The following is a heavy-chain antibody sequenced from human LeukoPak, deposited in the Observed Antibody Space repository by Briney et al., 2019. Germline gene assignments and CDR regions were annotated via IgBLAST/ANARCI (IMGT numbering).Heavy chain of an antibody. CDR3: ARDGAYDFWSGYQYYFDY. Sequence: PGRSLRLSCAASGFTFSDYGMHWVRQAPGKGLEWVAVIWYDGTNRYYTDSVKGRFIISRDNSKNTLYLQMNSLRAEDTAVYYCARDGAYDFWSGYQYYFDYWGQGTLVTVSS. CDR1: GFTFSDYG. D-gene: IGHD3-3*01. V-gene: IGHV3-33*01. CDR2: IWYDGTNR. J-gene: IGHJ4*02.